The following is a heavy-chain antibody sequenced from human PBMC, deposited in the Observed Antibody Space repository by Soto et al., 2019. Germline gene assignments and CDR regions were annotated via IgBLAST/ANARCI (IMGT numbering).Heavy chain of an antibody. V-gene: IGHV3-23*01. CDR2: ISGPGGST. D-gene: IGHD1-26*01. CDR1: GFTFSTYP. Sequence: EVQLLDSGGGLVQPGGSLRLSCAASGFTFSTYPMSWVRQAPGKGLEWVSDISGPGGSTYYADSVRGRFTISRDNSKNTVYLQMNSLRDEDTAVYYCVIRPLKFSGSYFDYWGQGTLVTVSS. CDR3: VIRPLKFSGSYFDY. J-gene: IGHJ4*02.